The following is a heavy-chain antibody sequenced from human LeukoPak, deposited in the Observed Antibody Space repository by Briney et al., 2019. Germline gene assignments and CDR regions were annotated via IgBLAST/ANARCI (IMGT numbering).Heavy chain of an antibody. J-gene: IGHJ4*02. CDR1: GGTFSSYA. V-gene: IGHV1-69*06. CDR3: ARVKGGSSGWYFPFDY. Sequence: SVTVSCKASGGTFSSYAISWVRQAPGQGLEWMGGIIPIFGTANYAQKFQGRVTITADKSTSTAYMELSSLRSEDTAVYYCARVKGGSSGWYFPFDYWGQGTLVTVSS. D-gene: IGHD6-19*01. CDR2: IIPIFGTA.